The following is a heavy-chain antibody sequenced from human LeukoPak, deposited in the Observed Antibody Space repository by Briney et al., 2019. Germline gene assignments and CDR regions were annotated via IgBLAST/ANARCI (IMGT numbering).Heavy chain of an antibody. J-gene: IGHJ6*03. Sequence: ASVKVSCKASGYTFTSYYMHWVRQAPGQGLGWMGIINPSGGSTSYAQKFQGRVTMTRDMSTSTVYMELSSLRSEDTAVYYCARSGREAGIYYYYYYMDVWGKGTTVTISS. CDR1: GYTFTSYY. D-gene: IGHD6-19*01. V-gene: IGHV1-46*01. CDR2: INPSGGST. CDR3: ARSGREAGIYYYYYYMDV.